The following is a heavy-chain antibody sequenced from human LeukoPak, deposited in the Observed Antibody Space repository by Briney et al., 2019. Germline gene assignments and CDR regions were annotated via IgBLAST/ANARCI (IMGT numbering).Heavy chain of an antibody. V-gene: IGHV3-48*03. CDR2: ISTSGFII. CDR3: ARGPHCSGGSCYSGQFGLFDY. CDR1: GFTFSSYE. J-gene: IGHJ4*02. D-gene: IGHD2-15*01. Sequence: GGSLRLSCAASGFTFSSYEMNWVRQAPGKGLEWVSYISTSGFIIYYADSVKGRLTISRDNAKNSLYLQMNSLRAEDTAVYYCARGPHCSGGSCYSGQFGLFDYWGQGTLATVSS.